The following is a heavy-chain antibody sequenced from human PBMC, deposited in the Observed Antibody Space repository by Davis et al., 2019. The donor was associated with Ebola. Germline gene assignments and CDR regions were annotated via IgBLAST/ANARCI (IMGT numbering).Heavy chain of an antibody. CDR2: INPSGGST. CDR1: GYTFTSYS. Sequence: ASVKVSCKASGYTFTSYSMHWVRQAPGQGLEWMGIINPSGGSTSYAQKFQGRVTMTRDTSTSTVYMELSSLRSDDTAVYYCARGVAGTGGWFDPWGQGTLVTVSS. D-gene: IGHD6-19*01. J-gene: IGHJ5*02. V-gene: IGHV1-46*01. CDR3: ARGVAGTGGWFDP.